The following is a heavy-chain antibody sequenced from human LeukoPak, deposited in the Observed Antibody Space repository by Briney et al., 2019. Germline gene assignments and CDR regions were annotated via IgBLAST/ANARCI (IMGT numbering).Heavy chain of an antibody. Sequence: PSETLSLTCTVPGGSISSYYWSWVRQPPGKGLEWIGYIYYSGSTNYNPSLKSRVTISVDTSKNQFSLKLSSVTAADTAVYYCARGWGVTGTTFDYWGQGTLVTVSS. CDR1: GGSISSYY. CDR3: ARGWGVTGTTFDY. V-gene: IGHV4-59*01. J-gene: IGHJ4*02. CDR2: IYYSGST. D-gene: IGHD1-20*01.